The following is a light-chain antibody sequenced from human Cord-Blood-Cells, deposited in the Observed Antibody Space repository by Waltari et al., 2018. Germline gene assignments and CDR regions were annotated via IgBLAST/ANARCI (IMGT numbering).Light chain of an antibody. Sequence: QSALTQPASVSGSPGQSITISCTGTSSDVDGYNYVSCYHQHPGKAPKLMIYEVSNRPSGVSNRFSGSKSGSTASWTIAGLQAEDEADYYCSSYTSSSTLVVFGGGTKLTVL. J-gene: IGLJ2*01. CDR3: SSYTSSSTLVV. CDR1: SSDVDGYNY. CDR2: EVS. V-gene: IGLV2-14*01.